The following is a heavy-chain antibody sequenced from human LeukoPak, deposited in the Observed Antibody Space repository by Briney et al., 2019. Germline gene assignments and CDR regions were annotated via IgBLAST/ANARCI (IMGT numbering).Heavy chain of an antibody. V-gene: IGHV4-59*05. CDR3: ARLGRYDYVWGSYRQPYDAFDI. Sequence: KPGGSLRLSCAASGFTFSDYYMSWIRQAPGKGLEWIGRIYYSGSTYYNPSLKSRVTISVDTSKNQFSLKLSSVTAADTAVYYCARLGRYDYVWGSYRQPYDAFDIWGQGTMVTVSS. CDR1: GFTFSDYY. D-gene: IGHD3-16*02. J-gene: IGHJ3*02. CDR2: IYYSGST.